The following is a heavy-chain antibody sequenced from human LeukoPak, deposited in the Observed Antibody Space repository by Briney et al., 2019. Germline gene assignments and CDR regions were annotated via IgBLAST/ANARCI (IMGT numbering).Heavy chain of an antibody. V-gene: IGHV4-39*02. J-gene: IGHJ4*02. D-gene: IGHD3-3*01. CDR3: ARLGAGPTYYDFWSGYSSFYFDY. Sequence: QTSETLSLTCIVSGGSTSGGNYYWGWIRRPPGKGLEWIGGISSSGNTHYNPSLKSRITISIDTSKNHFSLKLSSVTAADTAVYYCARLGAGPTYYDFWSGYSSFYFDYWGQGTLVTVSS. CDR1: GGSTSGGNYY. CDR2: ISSSGNT.